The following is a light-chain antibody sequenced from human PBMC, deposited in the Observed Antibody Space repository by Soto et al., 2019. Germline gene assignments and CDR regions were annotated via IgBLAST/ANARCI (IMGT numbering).Light chain of an antibody. V-gene: IGKV3-15*01. J-gene: IGKJ1*01. CDR2: GAS. CDR3: QQYNNWPWT. CDR1: QSISDT. Sequence: IELTHSRATLSVSPGGIATHSCRANQSISDTLAWYQQKPGQAPRLLIHGASTRAPGFPARFSGSGSGTDFTLTISSLQSEDFAVYYCQQYNNWPWTFGQGTKVDIK.